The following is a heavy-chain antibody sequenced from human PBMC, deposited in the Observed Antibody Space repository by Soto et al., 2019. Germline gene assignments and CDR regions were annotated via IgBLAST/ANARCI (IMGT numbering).Heavy chain of an antibody. J-gene: IGHJ3*02. D-gene: IGHD2-21*02. V-gene: IGHV4-30-4*01. Sequence: QVQLQESGPGLVKPSQTLSLTCTVSGGSISSGDYYWSWIRQPPGKGLEWIGYIYYSGSTYYNPSLKSRVTISVDTSKNQFSLKLSSVTAADTAVYYCARAIVVVTAILKGDAFDIWGQGTMVTVSS. CDR2: IYYSGST. CDR3: ARAIVVVTAILKGDAFDI. CDR1: GGSISSGDYY.